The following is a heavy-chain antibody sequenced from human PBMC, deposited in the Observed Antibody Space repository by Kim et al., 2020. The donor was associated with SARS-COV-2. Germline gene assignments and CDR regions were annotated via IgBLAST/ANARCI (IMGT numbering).Heavy chain of an antibody. V-gene: IGHV3-23*01. CDR3: AKAYFDSGTPGGHFDN. D-gene: IGHD3-10*01. CDR2: ITGSGAKT. J-gene: IGHJ4*02. CDR1: GFTFSSHG. Sequence: GGSLRLSCVGSGFTFSSHGMSWVRQVSGKGLEWVSAITGSGAKTNYADSVKGRFTISRDNYRNTLNLQMNSLKVEDTAVYYCAKAYFDSGTPGGHFDNWGQGTLVTVSS.